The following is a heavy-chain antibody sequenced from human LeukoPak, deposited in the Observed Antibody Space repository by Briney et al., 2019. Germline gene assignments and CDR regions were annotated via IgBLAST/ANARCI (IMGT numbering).Heavy chain of an antibody. D-gene: IGHD6-13*01. CDR1: GFTVSSNY. Sequence: PGGSLRLSCAASGFTVSSNYMSWVRQAPGKGLEWVSVIYGGGSTYYADSVKGRFTISRDNSKNTLYPQMNSLRAEDTAVYYCARDAAAGIDYWGQGTLVTVSS. CDR2: IYGGGST. CDR3: ARDAAAGIDY. J-gene: IGHJ4*02. V-gene: IGHV3-53*01.